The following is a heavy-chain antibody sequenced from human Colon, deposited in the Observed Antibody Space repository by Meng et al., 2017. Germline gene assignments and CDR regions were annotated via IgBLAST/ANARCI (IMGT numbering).Heavy chain of an antibody. V-gene: IGHV3-74*01. J-gene: IGHJ1*01. CDR1: GFTFSSYW. Sequence: GESPKTSCAAFGFTFSSYWMHWVRQAPGKGPVWVSRMNSDGSGTSYADSVKGRFTISRDNAKNMLYLQMNSLRAEDTAVYYCARGSDSGSYYGSEYFQHWGQGTLVTVSS. CDR2: MNSDGSGT. CDR3: ARGSDSGSYYGSEYFQH. D-gene: IGHD1-26*01.